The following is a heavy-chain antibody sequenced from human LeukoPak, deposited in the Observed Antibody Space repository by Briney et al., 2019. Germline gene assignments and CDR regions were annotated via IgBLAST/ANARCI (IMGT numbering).Heavy chain of an antibody. CDR1: GFTFSSYG. CDR3: AKDGEDCSSTSCYSNYYYYYYMDV. V-gene: IGHV3-33*06. D-gene: IGHD2-2*01. CDR2: IWYDGSNK. J-gene: IGHJ6*03. Sequence: GGSLRLSCAASGFTFSSYGMHWVRQAPGEGLEWVAVIWYDGSNKYYADSVKGRFTISRDNSKNTLYLQMNSLRAEDTAVYYCAKDGEDCSSTSCYSNYYYYYYMDVRGKGTTVTVSS.